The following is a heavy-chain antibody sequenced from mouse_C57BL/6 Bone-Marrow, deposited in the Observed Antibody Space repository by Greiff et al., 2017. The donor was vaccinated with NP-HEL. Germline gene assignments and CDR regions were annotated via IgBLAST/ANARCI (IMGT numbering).Heavy chain of an antibody. CDR2: ISDGGSYT. J-gene: IGHJ4*01. V-gene: IGHV5-4*01. CDR3: AREGYGSSEDYAMDY. CDR1: GFTFSSYA. D-gene: IGHD1-1*01. Sequence: EVKLVESGGGLVKPGGSLKLSCAASGFTFSSYAMSWVRQTPEKRLEWVATISDGGSYTYYPGNVKGRFTISRDNAKNNLYLQRSHLKSEDTAMYDCAREGYGSSEDYAMDYWGQGTSVTVAS.